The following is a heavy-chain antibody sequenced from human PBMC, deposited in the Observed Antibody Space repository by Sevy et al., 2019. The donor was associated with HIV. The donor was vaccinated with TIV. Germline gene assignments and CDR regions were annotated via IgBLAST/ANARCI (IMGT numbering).Heavy chain of an antibody. CDR1: GGSISRDDYY. D-gene: IGHD5-12*01. CDR2: FFYNDNI. CDR3: ARSQNVDSSPFDF. V-gene: IGHV4-30-4*01. Sequence: SETLSLTCTVSGGSISRDDYYWSWIRQPPGKGLEWIGYFFYNDNIYYNPSLKSRLVISVDMSKNKVYLNLSSVTAADTTEYFCARSQNVDSSPFDFWGQGALVTVSS. J-gene: IGHJ5*01.